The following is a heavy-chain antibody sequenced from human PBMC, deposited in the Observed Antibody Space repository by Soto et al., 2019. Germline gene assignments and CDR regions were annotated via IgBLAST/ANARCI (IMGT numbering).Heavy chain of an antibody. CDR1: GFTLGTRA. D-gene: IGHD3-3*02. CDR3: VRSPLVNIFGVVLYYFEY. J-gene: IGHJ4*02. CDR2: PNVTGDSR. V-gene: IGHV3-23*01. Sequence: EVQLLESGGGLVQPGGSQSLSWAASGFTLGTRAIHWVRQAPGKGLEWVSTPNVTGDSRDYADSVGGRFAICMNTSKNTLFLEMNSLRVEDTAVYYCVRSPLVNIFGVVLYYFEYLGTRTLVNVSS.